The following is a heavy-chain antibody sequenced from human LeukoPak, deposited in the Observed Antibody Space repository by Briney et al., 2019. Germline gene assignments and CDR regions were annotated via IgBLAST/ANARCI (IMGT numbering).Heavy chain of an antibody. J-gene: IGHJ5*02. CDR2: IIPIFGTA. CDR3: ARDQAVSTGGWFDP. CDR1: GGTSSSYA. V-gene: IGHV1-69*13. Sequence: GASVKVSCKASGGTSSSYAISWERQAPGQGLEWMGGIIPIFGTANYAQKFQGRVTITADESTSTAYMELSSLRSEDTAVYYCARDQAVSTGGWFDPWGQGTLVTVSS. D-gene: IGHD4-17*01.